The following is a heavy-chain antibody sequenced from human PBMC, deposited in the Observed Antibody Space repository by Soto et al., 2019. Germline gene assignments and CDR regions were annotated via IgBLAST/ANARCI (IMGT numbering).Heavy chain of an antibody. CDR3: AREYRKIGYCSSTSCPPGFDP. Sequence: LSLTCAVSGYSISSGYYWGWIRQPPGKGLEWIGSIYHSGSTYYNPSLKSRVTISVDTSKNQFSLKLSSVTAADTAVYYCAREYRKIGYCSSTSCPPGFDPWGQGTLVTVSS. D-gene: IGHD2-2*01. CDR1: GYSISSGYY. V-gene: IGHV4-38-2*02. CDR2: IYHSGST. J-gene: IGHJ5*02.